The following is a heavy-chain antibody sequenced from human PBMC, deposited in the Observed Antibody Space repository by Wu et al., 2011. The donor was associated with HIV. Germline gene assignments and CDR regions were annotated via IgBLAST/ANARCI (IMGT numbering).Heavy chain of an antibody. CDR1: GYTFRNHG. J-gene: IGHJ6*03. CDR3: ARVHGYSSSWSIYYYYYMDV. D-gene: IGHD6-13*01. Sequence: QVQLVQSGAEVKKPGASVKVSCKASGYTFRNHGITWVRQAPGQAFEWMGWINTNNGDTDYAQSLQGRVTMTTDTSSSTAYMELSSLRSGDTAVYYCARVHGYSSSWSIYYYYYMDVWGEGTTVTVSS. CDR2: INTNNGDT. V-gene: IGHV1-18*01.